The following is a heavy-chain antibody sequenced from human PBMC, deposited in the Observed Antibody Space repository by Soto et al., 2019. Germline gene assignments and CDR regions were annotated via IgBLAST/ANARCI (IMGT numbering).Heavy chain of an antibody. CDR2: IDPSDSYT. Sequence: GESLKISCKGSGYSFTSYWISWVRQMPGKGLEWMGRIDPSDSYTNYSQSFQGHVTISADKSISTAYLQWSSLKASDTAMYYCARYEQLVDSYWGQGTLVTVSS. D-gene: IGHD6-6*01. CDR3: ARYEQLVDSY. J-gene: IGHJ4*02. CDR1: GYSFTSYW. V-gene: IGHV5-10-1*01.